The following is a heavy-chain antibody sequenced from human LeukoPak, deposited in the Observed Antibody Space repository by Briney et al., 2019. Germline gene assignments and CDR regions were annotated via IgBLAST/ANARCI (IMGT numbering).Heavy chain of an antibody. V-gene: IGHV1-18*04. D-gene: IGHD3-16*01. CDR2: ISTYSGHT. CDR1: GYTFTSYG. J-gene: IGHJ4*02. Sequence: GASVTVSCKASGYTFTSYGISWMRQAPGQGLEWMGWISTYSGHTDYAQKFQGRVTMTTDTPTGTAYMELRSLRSDDTAVYYCAGGGTDFDYWGQGTLVTVSS. CDR3: AGGGTDFDY.